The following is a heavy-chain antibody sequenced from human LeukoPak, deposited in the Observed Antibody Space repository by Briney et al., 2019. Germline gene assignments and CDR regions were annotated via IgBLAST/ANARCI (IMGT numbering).Heavy chain of an antibody. D-gene: IGHD6-13*01. CDR2: IYYSGST. V-gene: IGHV4-59*08. CDR3: ARHQYSSSWYDY. CDR1: GGSISSYY. J-gene: IGHJ4*02. Sequence: SETLSLTCTVSGGSISSYYWSWIRQPPGKGLEWIGYIYYSGSTNYNPSLKSRVTISVDTSKNQFSLKLSSVTAADTAVYYCARHQYSSSWYDYWGQGTLVTVSS.